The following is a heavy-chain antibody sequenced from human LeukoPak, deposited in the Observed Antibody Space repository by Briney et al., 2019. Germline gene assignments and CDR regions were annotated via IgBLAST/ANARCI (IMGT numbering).Heavy chain of an antibody. D-gene: IGHD2-15*01. V-gene: IGHV4-4*07. CDR1: GGSISSYY. CDR2: IYTSRST. J-gene: IGHJ4*02. Sequence: SETLSLTCTVSGGSISSYYWSWIRQPAGKGLEWIGRIYTSRSTNYNPSLKSRVTMSVDTSKNQFSLKLSSVTAADTAVYYCARGSVVVVAATEIFDYWGQGTLVTVSS. CDR3: ARGSVVVVAATEIFDY.